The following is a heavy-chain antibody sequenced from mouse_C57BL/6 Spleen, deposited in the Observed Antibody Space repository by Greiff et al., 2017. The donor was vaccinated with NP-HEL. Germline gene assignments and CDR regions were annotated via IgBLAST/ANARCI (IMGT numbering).Heavy chain of an antibody. CDR1: GFTFSDYY. CDR3: ARGGSGGYFDV. Sequence: EVKVVESEGGLVQPGSSMKLSCTASGFTFSDYYMAWVRQVPEKGLEWVANINYDGSSTYYLDSLKSRFIISRDDAKNILYLQMSSLKSEDTATYYCARGGSGGYFDVWGTGTTVTVSS. CDR2: INYDGSST. J-gene: IGHJ1*03. V-gene: IGHV5-16*01.